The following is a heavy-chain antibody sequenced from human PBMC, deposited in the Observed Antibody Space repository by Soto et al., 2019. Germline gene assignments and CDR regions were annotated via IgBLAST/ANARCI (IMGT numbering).Heavy chain of an antibody. J-gene: IGHJ4*02. V-gene: IGHV4-39*01. CDR1: GGSISSSSYY. CDR2: IYYSGST. D-gene: IGHD4-4*01. Sequence: SETLSLTCTVSGGSISSSSYYWGWIRQPPGKGLEWIGSIYYSGSTYYNPSLKSRVTISVDTSKNQFSLKLSSVTAADTAVYYCARHATVTTFDYWGQGTLVTVSS. CDR3: ARHATVTTFDY.